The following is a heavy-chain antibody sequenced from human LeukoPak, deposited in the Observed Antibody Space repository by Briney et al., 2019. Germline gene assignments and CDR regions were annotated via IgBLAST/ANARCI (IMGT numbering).Heavy chain of an antibody. Sequence: SETLSLTCTVSGGSISSGSYYWSWIRQPAGKGLEWIGRIYTSGSTNYNPSLKSRVTIPVDTSKNQFSLKLSSVTAADTAMYYCARGESSSSPLYYYYYMDVWGKGTTVTVSS. CDR2: IYTSGST. CDR3: ARGESSSSPLYYYYYMDV. CDR1: GGSISSGSYY. D-gene: IGHD6-6*01. J-gene: IGHJ6*03. V-gene: IGHV4-61*02.